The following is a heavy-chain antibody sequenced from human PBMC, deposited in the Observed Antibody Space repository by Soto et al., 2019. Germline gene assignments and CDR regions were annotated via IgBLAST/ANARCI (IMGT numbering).Heavy chain of an antibody. CDR2: INPSGGST. J-gene: IGHJ4*02. D-gene: IGHD3-22*01. Sequence: ASVKVSCKASGYTFTSYYMHWVRQAPGQGLEWKGIINPSGGSTSYAQKIQGRVTMNRDTSTSTVYIELSSLSFEDTAVYYCARGPLNAYDSSGYYPLYYFDYWGQGTLVTVSS. V-gene: IGHV1-46*01. CDR3: ARGPLNAYDSSGYYPLYYFDY. CDR1: GYTFTSYY.